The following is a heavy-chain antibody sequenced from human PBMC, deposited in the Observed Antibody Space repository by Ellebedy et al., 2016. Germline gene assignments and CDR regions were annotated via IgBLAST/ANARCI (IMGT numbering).Heavy chain of an antibody. CDR1: GFTVSSNS. D-gene: IGHD6-19*01. CDR2: IYSATST. V-gene: IGHV3-66*01. CDR3: AGGSGWLCDQ. Sequence: GGSLRLSCAASGFTVSSNSMSWVRQAPGKGLEWVSVIYSATSTFYADSVKGRFTISRDTSKNTLYLQMNSLRAEDTAVYYCAGGSGWLCDQWGQGTLVTVSS. J-gene: IGHJ4*02.